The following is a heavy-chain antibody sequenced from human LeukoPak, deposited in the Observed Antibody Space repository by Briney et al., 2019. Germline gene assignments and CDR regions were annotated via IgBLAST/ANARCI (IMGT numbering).Heavy chain of an antibody. CDR1: GYSFTSYW. D-gene: IGHD3-10*01. Sequence: GESLKISCKGSGYSFTSYWIGWVRQMPGKGLEWMGIIYPGDSDTRYSPSFQRQVTISADSSISTAYLQWSSLKASDTAMYYCARVQLWFGELYPPFDYWGQGTLVTVSS. CDR2: IYPGDSDT. CDR3: ARVQLWFGELYPPFDY. V-gene: IGHV5-51*01. J-gene: IGHJ4*02.